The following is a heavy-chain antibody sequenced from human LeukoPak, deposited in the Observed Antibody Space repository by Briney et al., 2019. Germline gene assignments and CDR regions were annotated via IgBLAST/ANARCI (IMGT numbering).Heavy chain of an antibody. CDR3: AKETSLGELSSLDY. V-gene: IGHV3-23*01. D-gene: IGHD3-16*02. J-gene: IGHJ4*02. CDR1: GFTFSSYA. Sequence: QTGGSLRLSCAASGFTFSSYAMSWVRQAPGKGLEWVSAISGSGGSTYYADSVKGRFTISRDNSKNTLYLQMNSLRAEDTAVYYCAKETSLGELSSLDYWGQGTLVTVSS. CDR2: ISGSGGST.